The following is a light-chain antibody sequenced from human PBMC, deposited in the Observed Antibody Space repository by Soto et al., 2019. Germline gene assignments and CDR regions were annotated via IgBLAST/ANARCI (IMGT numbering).Light chain of an antibody. CDR2: DAS. CDR3: QQRSNLVT. V-gene: IGKV3-11*01. CDR1: QSVSTS. Sequence: EIVLTQSPATLSLSPGERATLSCKASQSVSTSLAWYQQKPSQAPRLLIYDASKRATGIPARFSGSGSGTDFTLTINSLEPEDFAVYYCQQRSNLVTFGGGTKVEIK. J-gene: IGKJ4*01.